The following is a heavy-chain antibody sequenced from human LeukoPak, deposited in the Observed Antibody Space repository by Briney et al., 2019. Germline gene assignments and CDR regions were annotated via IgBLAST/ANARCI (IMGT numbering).Heavy chain of an antibody. CDR1: GFTFSSYW. D-gene: IGHD4-17*01. V-gene: IGHV3-74*01. CDR3: ARPMTTVTTFDY. J-gene: IGHJ4*02. CDR2: INSDGSST. Sequence: GGSLRLSCAASGFTFSSYWMHWVRQAPGRGLVWVSRINSDGSSTSYADSVKGRFTISRDNAKNTLYLQMNSLRAEDTAVYYCARPMTTVTTFDYWGQGTLVTVSS.